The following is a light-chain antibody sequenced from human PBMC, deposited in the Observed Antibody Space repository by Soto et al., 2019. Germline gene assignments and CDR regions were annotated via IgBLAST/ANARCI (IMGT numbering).Light chain of an antibody. CDR2: DAS. V-gene: IGKV1D-13*01. CDR1: QGISSA. Sequence: AIQLTQSPSSLSASVGDRVTITCRASQGISSALAWYQQKPGKAPKLLIYDASSLESGVPSRFSGSGSGTDFTLTISSLQPEDFAAYYCQQFNNYPISFGQGKRLEIK. J-gene: IGKJ5*01. CDR3: QQFNNYPIS.